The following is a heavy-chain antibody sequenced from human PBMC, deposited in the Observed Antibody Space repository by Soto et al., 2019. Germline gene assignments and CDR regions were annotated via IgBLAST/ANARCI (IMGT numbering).Heavy chain of an antibody. J-gene: IGHJ5*02. D-gene: IGHD4-4*01. CDR3: ARFAARTTVTTLNWFDP. V-gene: IGHV4-34*01. CDR1: GGSFSGYY. Sequence: SETLSLTCAVYGGSFSGYYWSWIRQPPGKGLEWIGEINHSGSTNYNPSLKSRVTISVDTSKNQFSLKLSSVTAADTAVYYCARFAARTTVTTLNWFDPWGQGTLVTVSS. CDR2: INHSGST.